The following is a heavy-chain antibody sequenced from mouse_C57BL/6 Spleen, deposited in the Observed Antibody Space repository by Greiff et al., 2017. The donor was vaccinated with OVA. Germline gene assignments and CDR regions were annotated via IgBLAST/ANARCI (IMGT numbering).Heavy chain of an antibody. CDR3: ARYDYDPYLAMDY. CDR2: IYPRSGNT. J-gene: IGHJ4*01. V-gene: IGHV1-81*01. D-gene: IGHD2-4*01. Sequence: QVQLKQSGAELARPGASVKLSCKASGYTFTSYGISWVKQRTGQGLEWIGEIYPRSGNTYYNEKFKGKATLTADKSSSTAYMELRSLTSEDSAVYFCARYDYDPYLAMDYWGQGTSVTVSS. CDR1: GYTFTSYG.